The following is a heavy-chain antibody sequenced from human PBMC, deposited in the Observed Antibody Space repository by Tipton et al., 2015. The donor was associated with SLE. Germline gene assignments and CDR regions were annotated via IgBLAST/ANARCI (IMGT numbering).Heavy chain of an antibody. V-gene: IGHV4-34*01. Sequence: TLSLTCAVYGGSFSGYFWSWIRQLPDKGLEWIGEINHSGSTNYNPSLKSRVTISVDTSKNQFSLKLSSVTAADTAVYYCARGLNYYDSSGYYPFYYMDVWGKGTTVTVSS. CDR2: INHSGST. J-gene: IGHJ6*03. CDR1: GGSFSGYF. D-gene: IGHD3-22*01. CDR3: ARGLNYYDSSGYYPFYYMDV.